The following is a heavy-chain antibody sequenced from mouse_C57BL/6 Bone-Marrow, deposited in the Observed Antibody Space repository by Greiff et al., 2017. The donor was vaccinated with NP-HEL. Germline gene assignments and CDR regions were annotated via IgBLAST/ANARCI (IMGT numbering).Heavy chain of an antibody. Sequence: QVQLQQSGPELVKPGASVKISCKASGYAFSSSWMNWVKQRPGKGLEWIGRIYPGDGDTNYNGKFKGKATLTADKSSSTAYMQLSSLTSEDSAVHFCARACYDYAFAYWGQGTLVTVSA. CDR1: GYAFSSSW. CDR3: ARACYDYAFAY. J-gene: IGHJ3*01. CDR2: IYPGDGDT. V-gene: IGHV1-82*01. D-gene: IGHD2-4*01.